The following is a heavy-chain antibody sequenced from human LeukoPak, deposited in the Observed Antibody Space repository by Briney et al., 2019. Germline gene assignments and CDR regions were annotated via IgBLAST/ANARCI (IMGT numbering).Heavy chain of an antibody. CDR1: GGTFSSYA. CDR2: IIPILGIA. D-gene: IGHD2-2*01. V-gene: IGHV1-69*04. Sequence: SVKVSCKASGGTFSSYAISWVRQAPGQGLEWMGRIIPILGIAIYAQKFQGRVTITADKSTSTAYMELSSLRSEDTAVYYCATTQGGCSSTSCRGVDWFDPWGQGTLVTVSS. CDR3: ATTQGGCSSTSCRGVDWFDP. J-gene: IGHJ5*02.